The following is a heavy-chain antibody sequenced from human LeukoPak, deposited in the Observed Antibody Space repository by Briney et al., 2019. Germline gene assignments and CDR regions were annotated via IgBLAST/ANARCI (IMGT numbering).Heavy chain of an antibody. CDR3: ARAGIAVRMYYYYGMDV. Sequence: SETLSLTCTVSGGSISSYYWSWIRQPPGKGLEWIGYIYYSGSTYNNPSLKSRVTISVDTSKNQFSLKLSSVTAADTAVYYCARAGIAVRMYYYYGMDVWGQGTTVIVSS. CDR1: GGSISSYY. J-gene: IGHJ6*02. D-gene: IGHD6-19*01. CDR2: IYYSGST. V-gene: IGHV4-59*01.